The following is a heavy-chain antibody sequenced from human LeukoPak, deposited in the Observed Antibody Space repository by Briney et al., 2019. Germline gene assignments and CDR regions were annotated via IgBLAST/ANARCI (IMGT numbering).Heavy chain of an antibody. Sequence: ASVKLSCKTSGSTFIDYFIHWVRQAPGDGLEWMGRLNPNNGYAFYTEEFQGRVTMTSDTSISTAYMELSRLTSDDTALYYCARDLSSTSNWEFDYWGQGTLVTVSS. J-gene: IGHJ4*02. D-gene: IGHD7-27*01. CDR1: GSTFIDYF. CDR2: LNPNNGYA. CDR3: ARDLSSTSNWEFDY. V-gene: IGHV1-2*06.